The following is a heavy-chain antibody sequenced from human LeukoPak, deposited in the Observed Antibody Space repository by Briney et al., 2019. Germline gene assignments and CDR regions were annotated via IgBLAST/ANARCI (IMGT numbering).Heavy chain of an antibody. CDR3: ARFVGATTFDY. D-gene: IGHD1-26*01. CDR1: EFTFSSYG. J-gene: IGHJ4*02. V-gene: IGHV3-30*03. Sequence: GGSLRLSCAASEFTFSSYGMHWVRQAPGKGLEWVAVISYDGSNQYYADTVKGRFTISRDNAKNSLYLQMNSLRAEDTAVYYCARFVGATTFDYWGQGTLVTVSS. CDR2: ISYDGSNQ.